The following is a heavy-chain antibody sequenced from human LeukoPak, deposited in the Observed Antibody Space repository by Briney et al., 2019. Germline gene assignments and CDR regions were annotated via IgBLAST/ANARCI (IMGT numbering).Heavy chain of an antibody. J-gene: IGHJ4*02. D-gene: IGHD3-22*01. V-gene: IGHV1-2*02. CDR1: GYTFTGYY. CDR3: ARDERYDSSGYPFDY. Sequence: ASVKVSCKASGYTFTGYYMHWVRQAPGQGLEWMGWINPNSGGTNYAQKFQGRVTMTRDTSIITAYMELSRLSSDDTAVYCCARDERYDSSGYPFDYWGQGTLVTVSS. CDR2: INPNSGGT.